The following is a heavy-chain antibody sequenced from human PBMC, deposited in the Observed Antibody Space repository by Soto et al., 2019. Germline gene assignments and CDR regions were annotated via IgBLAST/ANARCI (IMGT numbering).Heavy chain of an antibody. V-gene: IGHV3-30-3*01. CDR2: MSYDGSNK. D-gene: IGHD3-16*01. Sequence: QVQLVESGGGVVQPGRSLRLSCAASGFTFSSYAMHWVRRAPGKGLEWMAVMSYDGSNKYYADSVKGRFTISRDNSKNPLYLQRNGRRPEDKALYYCAREGGAYWGQGTLVIVSS. CDR3: AREGGAY. J-gene: IGHJ4*02. CDR1: GFTFSSYA.